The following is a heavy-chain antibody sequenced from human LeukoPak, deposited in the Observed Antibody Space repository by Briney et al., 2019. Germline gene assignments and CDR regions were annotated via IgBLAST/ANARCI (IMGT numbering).Heavy chain of an antibody. V-gene: IGHV3-30*03. CDR1: GFTFSPYP. CDR3: VRDPSARFYFDY. CDR2: IAYDGGNI. J-gene: IGHJ4*02. D-gene: IGHD3-10*01. Sequence: GGSVRLSCATSGFTFSPYPMHWVRQAPGKGLEWVAVIAYDGGNIFYAPSVRGRFTISRDNSRGTLSLQMNSLKVEDTALYYCVRDPSARFYFDYWGQGTLVTVSS.